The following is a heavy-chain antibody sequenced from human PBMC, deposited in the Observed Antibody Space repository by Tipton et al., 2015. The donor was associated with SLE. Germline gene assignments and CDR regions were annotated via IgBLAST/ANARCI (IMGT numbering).Heavy chain of an antibody. Sequence: SLRLSCAASGFTFSTYGMHWVRQAPGKGLEWVAVIWYDGSNKYYADSVKGRFTISRDNSKNTLYLQMNSLRAEDAAVYYCAAELELRAAFDIWGQGTMVTVSS. D-gene: IGHD1-7*01. V-gene: IGHV3-33*01. CDR3: AAELELRAAFDI. J-gene: IGHJ3*02. CDR2: IWYDGSNK. CDR1: GFTFSTYG.